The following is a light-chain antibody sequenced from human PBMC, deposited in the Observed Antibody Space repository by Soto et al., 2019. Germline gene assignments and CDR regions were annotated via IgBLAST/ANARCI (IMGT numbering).Light chain of an antibody. CDR2: DTS. J-gene: IGKJ3*01. V-gene: IGKV1-39*01. CDR3: QQSYGLLFT. Sequence: DIQMTQAPSSLSASVGDRVTITCRASQTINTFLNWYQQKPGKAPNLLIYDTSSLQSGVPSRFSGSGSGTDFTLTISSLQPDDFATYYCQQSYGLLFTFGPGTKLDVK. CDR1: QTINTF.